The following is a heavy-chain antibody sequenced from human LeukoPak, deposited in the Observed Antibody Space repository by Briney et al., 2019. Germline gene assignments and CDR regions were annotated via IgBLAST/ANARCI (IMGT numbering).Heavy chain of an antibody. CDR3: AKVRRGCSSASCSLDS. J-gene: IGHJ4*02. V-gene: IGHV1-69*05. CDR1: GGSLSDYI. Sequence: EASVKVSCKASGGSLSDYILNWVRQAPGQGLEWVGGIIPVFGTAKNAQKFQGRVTIDTDESTTTVFMELSSLTSADTGVYYCAKVRRGCSSASCSLDSWGQGTLVTVSS. CDR2: IIPVFGTA. D-gene: IGHD2-2*01.